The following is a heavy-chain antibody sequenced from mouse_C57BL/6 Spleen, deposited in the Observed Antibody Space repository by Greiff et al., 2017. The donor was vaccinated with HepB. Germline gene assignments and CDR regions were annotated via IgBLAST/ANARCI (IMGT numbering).Heavy chain of an antibody. V-gene: IGHV1-42*01. CDR1: GYSFTGYY. CDR3: ARDGYYEYFDV. CDR2: INPSTGGT. J-gene: IGHJ1*03. Sequence: EVQLQQSGPELVKPGASVKISCKASGYSFTGYYMNWVKQSPEKSLEWIGEINPSTGGTTYNQKFKAKATLPVDKSSSTAYMKLKSLTSEDSAVYYCARDGYYEYFDVWGTGTTVTVSS. D-gene: IGHD2-3*01.